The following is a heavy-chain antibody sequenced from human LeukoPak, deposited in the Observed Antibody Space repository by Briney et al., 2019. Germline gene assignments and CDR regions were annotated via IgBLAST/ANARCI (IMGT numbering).Heavy chain of an antibody. Sequence: SETLSLTCTVSGDSISSGAVYWNWIRQSPGKGLEWIGYIDYSGTSYYNRAVKSRVSISVDTSKIQFSLKLSSVTAADGAVYYCAGGLTGIDYWGQGTLVTVSS. CDR3: AGGLTGIDY. V-gene: IGHV4-30-4*01. CDR1: GDSISSGAVY. D-gene: IGHD3-9*01. CDR2: IDYSGTS. J-gene: IGHJ4*02.